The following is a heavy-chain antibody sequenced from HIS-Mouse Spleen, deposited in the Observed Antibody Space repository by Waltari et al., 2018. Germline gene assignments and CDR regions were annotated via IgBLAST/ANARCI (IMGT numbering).Heavy chain of an antibody. CDR1: GGSFSGYY. CDR3: ARGRYYGSGSYYKFDY. V-gene: IGHV4-34*01. CDR2: INHSGST. J-gene: IGHJ4*02. Sequence: QVQLQQWGAGLLKPSETLSLTCAVYGGSFSGYYWSWIRQPPGKGLEWIGEINHSGSTNYNPSLKSRVTISVDTSKNQFSLKLSSVTAADTAVYYCARGRYYGSGSYYKFDYWGQGTLVTVSS. D-gene: IGHD3-10*01.